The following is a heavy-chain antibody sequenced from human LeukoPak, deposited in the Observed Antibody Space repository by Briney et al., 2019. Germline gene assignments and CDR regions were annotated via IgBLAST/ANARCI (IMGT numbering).Heavy chain of an antibody. V-gene: IGHV4-59*11. CDR1: GGSISSHY. J-gene: IGHJ6*03. CDR2: IYYSGST. CDR3: ARTFQSGYYYYNMDV. D-gene: IGHD3-16*01. Sequence: SETLSLTCTVSGGSISSHYWSWIRQPPGKGLEWIGYIYYSGSTNYNPSLKSRVTISVDTSKNQFSLKLSSVTAADTAVYYCARTFQSGYYYYNMDVWGKGTTVTVSS.